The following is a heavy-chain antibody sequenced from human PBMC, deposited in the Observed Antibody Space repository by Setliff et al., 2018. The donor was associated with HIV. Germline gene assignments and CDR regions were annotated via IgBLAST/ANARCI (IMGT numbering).Heavy chain of an antibody. J-gene: IGHJ4*02. D-gene: IGHD3-10*01. Sequence: ASVKVSCKASEDTFNSYTIDWVRQTPGQGLEWMGRTIPVLSMSNFALKFQGRGSIFADKSTSTAYLGLNGLTSEDTAIYYCATSFGSGVAPFDNWGQGTLVTVSS. CDR3: ATSFGSGVAPFDN. CDR1: EDTFNSYT. CDR2: TIPVLSMS. V-gene: IGHV1-69*02.